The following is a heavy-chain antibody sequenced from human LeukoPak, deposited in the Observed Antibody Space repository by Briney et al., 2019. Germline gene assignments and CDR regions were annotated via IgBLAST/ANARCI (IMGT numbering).Heavy chain of an antibody. CDR1: GFSLSTSGMR. CDR3: ARMSTYYDILTGYWVGYYFDY. V-gene: IGHV2-70*04. CDR2: IDWADDK. Sequence: SGPTLVNPTQTLTLTCTFSGFSLSTSGMRVSWIRQPPGKALEWLARIDWADDKFYSTPLKTRLTISKDTSKNQVVLTMTNMGPVDTATYYCARMSTYYDILTGYWVGYYFDYWGQGTLVTVSS. D-gene: IGHD3-9*01. J-gene: IGHJ4*02.